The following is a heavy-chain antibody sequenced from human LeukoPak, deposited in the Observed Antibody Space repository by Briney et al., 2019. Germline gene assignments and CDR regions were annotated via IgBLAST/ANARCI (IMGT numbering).Heavy chain of an antibody. Sequence: GGSLRLSCAAAGFIFIKAWMSWVRQAPGKGREWIGRIKSHVDGGTTDYAAPVKGRFTISRDDSKETLYLQMNSLRAEDTAVYYCAKDLGDGNNYWGQGTLVTASS. CDR2: IKSHVDGGTT. V-gene: IGHV3-15*01. J-gene: IGHJ4*02. D-gene: IGHD2-21*02. CDR3: AKDLGDGNNY. CDR1: GFIFIKAW.